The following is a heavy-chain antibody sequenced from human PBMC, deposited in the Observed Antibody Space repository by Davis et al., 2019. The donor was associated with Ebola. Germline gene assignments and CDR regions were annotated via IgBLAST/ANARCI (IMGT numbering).Heavy chain of an antibody. V-gene: IGHV4-59*11. Sequence: PSETLSLTCTVSGVSISRHYWSWIRQPPGKRLEWFGSIHYTGSAYYNSSLNSRVPISVDTSRNQFSLKLTSVTAADTAMYYCSERGSSVWGQGTLVTLSS. J-gene: IGHJ4*02. D-gene: IGHD3-10*01. CDR2: IHYTGSA. CDR1: GVSISRHY. CDR3: SERGSSV.